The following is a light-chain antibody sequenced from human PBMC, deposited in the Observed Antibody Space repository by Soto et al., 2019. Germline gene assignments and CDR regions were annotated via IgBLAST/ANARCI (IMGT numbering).Light chain of an antibody. Sequence: QSVLTQPRSVSGSPGQSVTISCTGTSSDVGRYNFVSWYQKHPGKGPKLMIYDVTKRPSGVPDRFSGSKSGNTASLTISGLQAEDEADYYCCSFADRYTLVFGGGTQLTVL. V-gene: IGLV2-11*01. J-gene: IGLJ2*01. CDR1: SSDVGRYNF. CDR3: CSFADRYTLV. CDR2: DVT.